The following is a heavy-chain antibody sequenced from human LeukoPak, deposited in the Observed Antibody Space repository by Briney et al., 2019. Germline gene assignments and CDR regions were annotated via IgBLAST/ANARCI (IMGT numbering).Heavy chain of an antibody. V-gene: IGHV3-23*01. CDR1: GFTFRYYA. CDR3: ARERGDRDTFDI. CDR2: ISGGGGRT. J-gene: IGHJ3*02. Sequence: QAGGSLRLSCAASGFTFRYYAMSWVRQAPGKGLEWVSAISGGGGRTSYTDSVKGRFTISRDNSKNTLYLQMNSLRAEDTAVYYCARERGDRDTFDIWGQGTMVTVSS. D-gene: IGHD7-27*01.